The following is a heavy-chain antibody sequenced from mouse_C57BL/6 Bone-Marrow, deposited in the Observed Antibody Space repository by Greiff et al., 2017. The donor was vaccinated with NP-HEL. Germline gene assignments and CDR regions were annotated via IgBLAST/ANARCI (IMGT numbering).Heavy chain of an antibody. D-gene: IGHD1-1*01. CDR1: GYTFTSYG. Sequence: VNLVESGAELARPGASVKLSCKASGYTFTSYGISWVKQRTGQGLEWIGEIYPRSGNTYYNEKFKGKATLTADKSSSTAYMELRSLTSEDSAVYFCARGDYYGSTFYYWGQGTTLTVSS. CDR3: ARGDYYGSTFYY. J-gene: IGHJ2*01. CDR2: IYPRSGNT. V-gene: IGHV1-81*01.